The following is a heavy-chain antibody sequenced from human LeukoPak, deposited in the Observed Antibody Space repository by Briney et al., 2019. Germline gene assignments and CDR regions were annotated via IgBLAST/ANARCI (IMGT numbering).Heavy chain of an antibody. Sequence: ASVKVSCKASGYTFTGYYMHWLRQAPGQGLEWMGWINPNSGGTNYAQKFQGRVTMTRDTSISTAYMELSRLRSDDTAVYYCARDPRYGGNVYDYWGQGTLVTVSS. CDR1: GYTFTGYY. J-gene: IGHJ4*02. CDR3: ARDPRYGGNVYDY. CDR2: INPNSGGT. D-gene: IGHD4-23*01. V-gene: IGHV1-2*02.